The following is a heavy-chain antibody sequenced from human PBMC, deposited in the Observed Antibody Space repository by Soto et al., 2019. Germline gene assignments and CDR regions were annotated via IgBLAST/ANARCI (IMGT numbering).Heavy chain of an antibody. Sequence: GGSLRLSCAASGFTFSSYAMSWVRQAPGKGLDWVSAISGSGGSTYYADSVKGRFTISRDNSKNTLYLQMNSLRAEDTAVYYCAKDITYDSYTRAFDIWGQGTMVTVSS. CDR2: ISGSGGST. V-gene: IGHV3-23*01. D-gene: IGHD3-22*01. CDR3: AKDITYDSYTRAFDI. J-gene: IGHJ3*02. CDR1: GFTFSSYA.